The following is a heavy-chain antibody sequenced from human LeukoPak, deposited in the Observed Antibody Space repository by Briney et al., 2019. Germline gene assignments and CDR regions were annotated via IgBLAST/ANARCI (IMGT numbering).Heavy chain of an antibody. D-gene: IGHD1-1*01. Sequence: GGSLRLSCAASGFTFSSYAMHWVSQAPGKGMGWVAVISYDGSNKYYADSVKGRFTISRDNSKNTLYLQMNSLRAEDTAVYYCARANSRYNWDLNAFDIWGQGTMVTVSS. J-gene: IGHJ3*02. V-gene: IGHV3-30*04. CDR2: ISYDGSNK. CDR3: ARANSRYNWDLNAFDI. CDR1: GFTFSSYA.